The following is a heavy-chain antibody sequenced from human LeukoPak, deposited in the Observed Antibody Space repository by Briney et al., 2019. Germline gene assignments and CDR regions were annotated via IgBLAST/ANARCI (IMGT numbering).Heavy chain of an antibody. V-gene: IGHV3-20*04. CDR3: ARGVRNYDYVWGSYSY. D-gene: IGHD3-16*01. J-gene: IGHJ4*02. CDR1: GFTFDDYG. Sequence: GGSLRLSCAASGFTFDDYGMSWVRQAPGKGLEWVSGINWNGGSTGYADSVKGRFTISRDNAKNSLYLQMNSLRAEDTAVYYCARGVRNYDYVWGSYSYWGQGTLVTVSS. CDR2: INWNGGST.